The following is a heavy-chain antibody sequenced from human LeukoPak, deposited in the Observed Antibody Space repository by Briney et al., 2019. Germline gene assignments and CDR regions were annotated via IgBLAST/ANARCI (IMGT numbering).Heavy chain of an antibody. V-gene: IGHV3-23*01. CDR1: GFTFSNYA. Sequence: GGSLRLSCAASGFTFSNYAMSWVRQAPGKGLEWVSAIKGSGGGTYYADSVRGRFTISRDNSKNTLYLQMNSLRAEDTAVYYCAKWGDYDVLTGYYDPDYWGQGTLVTVSS. D-gene: IGHD3-9*01. J-gene: IGHJ4*02. CDR2: IKGSGGGT. CDR3: AKWGDYDVLTGYYDPDY.